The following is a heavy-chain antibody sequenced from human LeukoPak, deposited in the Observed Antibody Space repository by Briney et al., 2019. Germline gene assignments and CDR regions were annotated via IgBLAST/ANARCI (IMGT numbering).Heavy chain of an antibody. CDR1: GFTFSSYG. CDR3: AKDLGFRYYYDSSGFDY. V-gene: IGHV3-23*01. CDR2: ISGSGGST. D-gene: IGHD3-22*01. Sequence: PGGTLRLSCAASGFTFSSYGMSWVRQAPGKGLEWVSAISGSGGSTYYADSVKGRFTISRDNSKNTLYLQMNSLRAEDTAVYYCAKDLGFRYYYDSSGFDYWGQGTLVTVSS. J-gene: IGHJ4*02.